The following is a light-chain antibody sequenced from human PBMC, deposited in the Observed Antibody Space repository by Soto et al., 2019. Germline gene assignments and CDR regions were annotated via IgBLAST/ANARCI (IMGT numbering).Light chain of an antibody. CDR1: QGVSGD. V-gene: IGKV1-6*01. CDR2: SAS. CDR3: LQGSNSPLT. Sequence: IQMTQSPSSLSASVGDRVTITCRASQGVSGDVGWYQQKPGKAPKLLIYSASTLQSGVPSRFSGSGSGTDFTLTISSLQPEDFAPYYCLQGSNSPLTFVAGTKVEIK. J-gene: IGKJ4*01.